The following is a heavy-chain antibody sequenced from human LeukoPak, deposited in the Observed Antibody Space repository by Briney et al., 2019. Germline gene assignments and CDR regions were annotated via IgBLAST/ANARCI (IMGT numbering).Heavy chain of an antibody. V-gene: IGHV3-23*01. CDR2: ISGSGGST. CDR3: AREGFRCSSTSCYLDY. J-gene: IGHJ4*02. D-gene: IGHD2-2*01. Sequence: GGSLRLSCAASGFTFSSYAMSWVRQAPGKGLEWVSAISGSGGSTYYADSVKGRFTISRDNAKNSLYLQMNSLRAEDTAVYYCAREGFRCSSTSCYLDYWGQGTLVTVSS. CDR1: GFTFSSYA.